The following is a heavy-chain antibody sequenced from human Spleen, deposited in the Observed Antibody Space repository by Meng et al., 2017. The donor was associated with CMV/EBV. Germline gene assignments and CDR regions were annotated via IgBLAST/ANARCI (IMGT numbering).Heavy chain of an antibody. CDR3: ATGGGFGPAFDY. J-gene: IGHJ4*02. D-gene: IGHD5-12*01. CDR2: IYYSGYT. CDR1: GGSISSYY. V-gene: IGHV4-59*01. Sequence: SETLSLTCTVSGGSISSYYWSWVRQPPGKGLEWIGYIYYSGYTNYNPSLKSRLTISVDTSKNQFSLKLDSVTAADTAVYYCATGGGFGPAFDYWGQGTLVTVSS.